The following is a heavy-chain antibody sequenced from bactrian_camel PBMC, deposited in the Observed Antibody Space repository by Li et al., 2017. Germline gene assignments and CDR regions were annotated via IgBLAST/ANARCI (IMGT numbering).Heavy chain of an antibody. CDR2: IRASGNT. Sequence: VQLVESGGGAVQAGGSLRLSSTASGLTLDEHCMGWFRQAPGKGLEWVSTIRASGNTFYVDSVKGRFTISRDNGKNTVYLQLNSLKTEDMAMYYCAKVIYNGMDYWGKGTQVTVS. J-gene: IGHJ7*01. CDR1: GLTLDEHC. V-gene: IGHV3-1*01.